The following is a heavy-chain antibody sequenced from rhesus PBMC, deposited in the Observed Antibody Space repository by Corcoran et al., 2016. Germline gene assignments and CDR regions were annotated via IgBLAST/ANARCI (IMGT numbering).Heavy chain of an antibody. CDR1: GYSFTNNW. CDR3: AKDRRSRYDEHGFDV. Sequence: EVQLEQSGAEVRRPGESLKISCKTSGYSFTNNWISWVRQMPGKGLEWMGSIDPSEYETKFSPSFQVQVTFSADRSINTAYLQWSSLKPSDSATYYCAKDRRSRYDEHGFDVWGPGVLVTVSS. CDR2: IDPSEYET. D-gene: IGHD3-40*01. V-gene: IGHV5-2*01. J-gene: IGHJ5-1*01.